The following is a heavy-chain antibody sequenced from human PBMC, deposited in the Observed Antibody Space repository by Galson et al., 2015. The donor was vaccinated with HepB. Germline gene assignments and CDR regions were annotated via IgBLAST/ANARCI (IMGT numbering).Heavy chain of an antibody. CDR2: ISYDGTNI. V-gene: IGHV3-30-3*01. CDR3: VREGGASFAVLTSEIDY. D-gene: IGHD3-3*01. CDR1: GFTVSSYG. Sequence: SLRLSCAASGFTVSSYGMDWVRQAPGKRLEYVALISYDGTNIYYADSVKGRFTISRDNSKNTLYLQMNSLRAEDTAVYYCVREGGASFAVLTSEIDYWGRGTLVTVSS. J-gene: IGHJ4*02.